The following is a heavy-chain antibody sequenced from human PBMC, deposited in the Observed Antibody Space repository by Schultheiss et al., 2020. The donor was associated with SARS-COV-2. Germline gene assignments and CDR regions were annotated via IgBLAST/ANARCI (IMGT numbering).Heavy chain of an antibody. V-gene: IGHV3-21*06. Sequence: GGSLRLSCAASGFNFFSYGMSWVRQAPGKALEWISSINTGSSYTKYADSVKGRFTISRDNAKNSLYLQMNGLRVDDTAMYFCARGQYSYDYWGQGTLVTVSS. CDR2: INTGSSYT. J-gene: IGHJ4*02. CDR1: GFNFFSYG. CDR3: ARGQYSYDY. D-gene: IGHD5-18*01.